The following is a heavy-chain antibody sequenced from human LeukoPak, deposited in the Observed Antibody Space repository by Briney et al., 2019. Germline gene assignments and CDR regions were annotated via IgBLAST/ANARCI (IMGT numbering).Heavy chain of an antibody. D-gene: IGHD6-13*01. CDR3: ARDQQPIRPYMDV. CDR2: INPSGGST. V-gene: IGHV1-46*01. Sequence: ASVKVSCKASGYTFTSYYMHWVRQAPGQGLEWMGIINPSGGSTSYAQKFQGRVTMTRDMSTSTVYMELSSLRSEDTAVYYCARDQQPIRPYMDVWGKGPTVTVSS. CDR1: GYTFTSYY. J-gene: IGHJ6*03.